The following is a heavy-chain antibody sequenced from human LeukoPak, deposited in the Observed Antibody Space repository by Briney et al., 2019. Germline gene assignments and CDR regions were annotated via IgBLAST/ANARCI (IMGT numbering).Heavy chain of an antibody. CDR2: INTDNGNT. V-gene: IGHV1-18*01. CDR1: GYTFTSYD. CDR3: ARAEYHDFGSNYGPGGMDV. J-gene: IGHJ6*02. Sequence: ASVKVSCKASGYTFTSYDIIWVRQAPGQGFEWVGWINTDNGNTKYTEKVQGRVTMTTDTSTSTAYMELRSLRSDDTAVYYCARAEYHDFGSNYGPGGMDVWGQGTTVTVSS. D-gene: IGHD3-3*01.